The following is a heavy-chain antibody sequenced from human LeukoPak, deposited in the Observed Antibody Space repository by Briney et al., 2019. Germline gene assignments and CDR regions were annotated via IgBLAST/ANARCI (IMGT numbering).Heavy chain of an antibody. CDR3: AKARTSYYNGMDV. V-gene: IGHV3-74*01. Sequence: GGSLRLSCAASRFSFSNYWMHWVRQAPGKGLVWVSRVKSDGSNPSYADSVKGRFTISRDNAENMLYLQMNTLGAEDTAVYYCAKARTSYYNGMDVWGQGTTVTVSS. CDR1: RFSFSNYW. J-gene: IGHJ6*02. CDR2: VKSDGSNP.